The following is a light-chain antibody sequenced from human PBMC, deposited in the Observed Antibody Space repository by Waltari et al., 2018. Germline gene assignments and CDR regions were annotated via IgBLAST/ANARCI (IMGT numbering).Light chain of an antibody. Sequence: QSALSQPPSASGSPGQSVTISCTGSSSDVGAYDYVSWYQQRPGKAPKVLIYEVNKRPSGFPHRVSGSKSGATASLTVSWLQAEDEGDYYCASYAGGDTPYVFGTGTTVTV. CDR2: EVN. CDR1: SSDVGAYDY. CDR3: ASYAGGDTPYV. V-gene: IGLV2-8*01. J-gene: IGLJ1*01.